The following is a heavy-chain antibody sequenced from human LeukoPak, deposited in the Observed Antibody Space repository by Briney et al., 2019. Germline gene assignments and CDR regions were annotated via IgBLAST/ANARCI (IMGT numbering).Heavy chain of an antibody. CDR1: GGSIRSYY. Sequence: SETLSLTCTVSGGSIRSYYWSWIRQPPGKRLEWIGYIYYSGNTNYNPSLKSRVTISVDTSKNQFSLKLSSVTAADAAVYYCARSPIAVAGEIDYWGPGTLVTVSS. V-gene: IGHV4-59*01. CDR2: IYYSGNT. J-gene: IGHJ4*02. CDR3: ARSPIAVAGEIDY. D-gene: IGHD6-19*01.